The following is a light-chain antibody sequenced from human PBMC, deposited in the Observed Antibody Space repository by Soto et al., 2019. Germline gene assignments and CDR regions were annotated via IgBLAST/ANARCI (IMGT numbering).Light chain of an antibody. V-gene: IGKV3-20*01. J-gene: IGKJ5*01. CDR1: QSVSSN. Sequence: EIVMTPSRATLSLSPGERSTLSCRASQSVSSNLAWYQQKPGQDNRLIIYGAYTRATGIKDRFSGSGSGTDFTLTISRMEPEDFAVYYCQQYGSSPITVGPGKRVEIK. CDR3: QQYGSSPIT. CDR2: GAY.